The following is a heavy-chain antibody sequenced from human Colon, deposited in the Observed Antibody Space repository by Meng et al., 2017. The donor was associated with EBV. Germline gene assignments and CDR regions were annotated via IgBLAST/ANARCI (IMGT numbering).Heavy chain of an antibody. D-gene: IGHD4-17*01. V-gene: IGHV4-30-4*01. J-gene: IGHJ5*02. CDR1: GGSISSGDYY. CDR3: ARDRKHYGERGWFDP. CDR2: IYYSGST. Sequence: QGQRQESGPGLVQPSQTLSLTCTVSGGSISSGDYYWSWIRQPPGKGLEWIGYIYYSGSTYSNASLKSRVTISIDRSKNQFSLKLSSVTAADTAVYYCARDRKHYGERGWFDPWGQGTLVTASS.